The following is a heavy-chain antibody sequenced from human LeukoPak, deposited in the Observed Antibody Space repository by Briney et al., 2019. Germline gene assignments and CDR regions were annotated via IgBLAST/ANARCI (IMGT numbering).Heavy chain of an antibody. CDR1: GFMFSSNW. CDR2: IKEDGTET. V-gene: IGHV3-7*03. D-gene: IGHD5-24*01. Sequence: GGSLRLSCAASGFMFSSNWMSWVRLAPGKGLEWVADIKEDGTETYYVDSVKGRFTISRDNTKNSLYLQMNSLRVEDTAVYYCAKEGRSLQTYWGQGTLVTVSS. CDR3: AKEGRSLQTY. J-gene: IGHJ4*02.